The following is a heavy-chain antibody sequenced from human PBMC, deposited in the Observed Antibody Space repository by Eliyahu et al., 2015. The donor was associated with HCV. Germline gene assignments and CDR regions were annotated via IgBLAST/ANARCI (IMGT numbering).Heavy chain of an antibody. J-gene: IGHJ4*02. CDR2: LSPSGGTT. CDR1: GFTFSDYA. CDR3: AKESGTTMAD. D-gene: IGHD1-1*01. V-gene: IGHV3-23*01. Sequence: EVQLLESGGGLVQPGRSLRLSCDASGFTFSDYAMSWVRQAPGKGLEWVSALSPSGGTTYYADSVEGRFTISRDNSRNTLYLQMNNLRAEDTAVYFCAKESGTTMADWGQGTLVTVSS.